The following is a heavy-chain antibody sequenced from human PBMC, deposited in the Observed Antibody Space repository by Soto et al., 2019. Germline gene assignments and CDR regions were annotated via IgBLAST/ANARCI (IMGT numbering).Heavy chain of an antibody. CDR1: GGSISSSSYY. J-gene: IGHJ6*03. V-gene: IGHV4-39*01. Sequence: SETLSLTCTVSGGSISSSSYYWGWIRQPPGKGLEWIGSIYYSGSTYYNPSLKSRVTISVDTSKNQFSLKLSSVTAADTAVYYCARHGGGIFDFWSGYPTYYYYYMDVWGKGTTVTVSS. D-gene: IGHD3-3*01. CDR3: ARHGGGIFDFWSGYPTYYYYYMDV. CDR2: IYYSGST.